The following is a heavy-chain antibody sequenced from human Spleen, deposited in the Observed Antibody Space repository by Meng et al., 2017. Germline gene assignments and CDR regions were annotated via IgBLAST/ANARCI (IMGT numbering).Heavy chain of an antibody. CDR1: GGSFSDYY. J-gene: IGHJ4*02. V-gene: IGHV4-34*01. Sequence: QRGGGRCFKPLGAPCPPRVVSGGSFSDYYWSWIRQPPDMGLEWIGEINQSGSTNYNPSLESRATISVDTSQKKLSLKLTSVTAADSAVYYCARGPTTTAHDFDYWGQGTLVTVSS. CDR2: INQSGST. CDR3: ARGPTTTAHDFDY. D-gene: IGHD4-11*01.